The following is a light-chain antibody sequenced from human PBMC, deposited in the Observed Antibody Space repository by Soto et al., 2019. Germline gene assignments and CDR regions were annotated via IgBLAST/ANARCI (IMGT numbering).Light chain of an antibody. CDR1: QGISQY. CDR3: QQVNYYPFT. Sequence: DIHLTQSPSLLSASVGDRVTITCRASQGISQYVAGYQQKPGKAPKLLIYAAVVLQGGIPSRLSGSGSATEFILTISGLQPEDFATYYCQQVNYYPFTFGGGTRVEIK. CDR2: AAV. J-gene: IGKJ4*01. V-gene: IGKV1-9*01.